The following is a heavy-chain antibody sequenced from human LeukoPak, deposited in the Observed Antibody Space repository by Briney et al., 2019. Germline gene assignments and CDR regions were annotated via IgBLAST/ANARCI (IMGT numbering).Heavy chain of an antibody. D-gene: IGHD2-15*01. V-gene: IGHV4-38-2*01. CDR2: IYHSGST. Sequence: PSETLSLTCAVSGYSISSGYYWGWIRQPPGKGLEWIGSIYHSGSTYYNPSLKSRVTISVDKSKNQFSLKLSSVTAADTAVYYCARAFLVGYSPEEYFFDYWGQGGLVTVSS. CDR3: ARAFLVGYSPEEYFFDY. J-gene: IGHJ4*02. CDR1: GYSISSGYY.